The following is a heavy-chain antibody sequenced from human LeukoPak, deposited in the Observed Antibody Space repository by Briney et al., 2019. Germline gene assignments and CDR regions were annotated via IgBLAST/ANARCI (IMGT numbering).Heavy chain of an antibody. Sequence: SVKVSCKASGGTFSSYAISWVRQAPGQGLEWMGGIIPIFGTANYAQKFQGRVTITADESTSTAYMELSSLRSEDTAVYYCASVGRITMVRGVISGAFDIWGQGTMVTVSS. CDR2: IIPIFGTA. D-gene: IGHD3-10*01. CDR3: ASVGRITMVRGVISGAFDI. J-gene: IGHJ3*02. CDR1: GGTFSSYA. V-gene: IGHV1-69*13.